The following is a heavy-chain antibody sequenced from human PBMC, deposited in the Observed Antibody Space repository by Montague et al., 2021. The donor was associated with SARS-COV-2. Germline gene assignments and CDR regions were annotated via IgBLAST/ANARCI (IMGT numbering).Heavy chain of an antibody. V-gene: IGHV4-59*13. CDR3: ARAGGGSSYNYYGLDV. Sequence: SETLSLTCSVSGGSLSSFSWNWIRQSPGKGLEWIGYVYYAGGTNYNPSLKSRATISVDTSKNQFPLTVGSVTAADTAVYYCARAGGGSSYNYYGLDVWDQGTTVTVSS. J-gene: IGHJ6*02. D-gene: IGHD2-15*01. CDR1: GGSLSSFS. CDR2: VYYAGGT.